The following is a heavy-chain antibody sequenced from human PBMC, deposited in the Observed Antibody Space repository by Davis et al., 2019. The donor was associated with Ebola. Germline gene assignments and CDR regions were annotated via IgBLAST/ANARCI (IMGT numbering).Heavy chain of an antibody. Sequence: GESLKISCAASGFTFSGYGMHWVRQAPGKGLEWVAVISYDGSDKYYADSVKGRFTISRDNSKNTLYLQMNSLRAEDTAVYYCAKDHRTGYSSTWFKQHFYGMDVWGKGTTVTVSS. D-gene: IGHD6-13*01. J-gene: IGHJ6*04. CDR2: ISYDGSDK. CDR3: AKDHRTGYSSTWFKQHFYGMDV. V-gene: IGHV3-30*18. CDR1: GFTFSGYG.